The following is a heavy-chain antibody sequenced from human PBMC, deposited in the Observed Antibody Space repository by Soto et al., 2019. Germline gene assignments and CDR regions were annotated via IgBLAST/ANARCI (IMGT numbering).Heavy chain of an antibody. D-gene: IGHD3-10*01. J-gene: IGHJ6*02. V-gene: IGHV1-18*01. Sequence: QVQLVQSGAEVKKPGASVKVSCKASGYTFTNYGVSWVRQAPGQGREWMGWISAYSGNTNYAQKFKGRVTVTTDTSTSTAYMEVRSLKSDDTAVYYCARGSRVGHGSGSYGMDVWGQGTTVTVSS. CDR1: GYTFTNYG. CDR2: ISAYSGNT. CDR3: ARGSRVGHGSGSYGMDV.